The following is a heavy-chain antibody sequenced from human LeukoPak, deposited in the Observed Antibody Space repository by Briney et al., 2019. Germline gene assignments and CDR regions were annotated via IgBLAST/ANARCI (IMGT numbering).Heavy chain of an antibody. J-gene: IGHJ4*02. CDR3: ARGRRLITIFGVVTYYFDY. D-gene: IGHD3-3*01. V-gene: IGHV4-31*03. CDR2: IYYSGST. Sequence: ASETLSITCTVSGGSISSGGCSWSWIRQHPGKGLEWIGYIYYSGSTYYNPSLKSRVTISVDTSKNQFSLKLSSVTAADTAVYYCARGRRLITIFGVVTYYFDYWGQGTLVTVSS. CDR1: GGSISSGGCS.